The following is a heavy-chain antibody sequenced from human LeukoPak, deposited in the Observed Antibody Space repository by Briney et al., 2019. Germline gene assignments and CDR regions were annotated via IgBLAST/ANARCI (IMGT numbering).Heavy chain of an antibody. CDR1: GGSISSFY. Sequence: SETLSLTCTVSGGSISSFYWSWFRQPPGKGLEWIGYIYYSGSTNYNPSLKSRVTISVDTSKNQFSLKLSSVTAADTAVYYCARGWAQESSDAFDIWGQGTMVTVSS. J-gene: IGHJ3*02. CDR2: IYYSGST. D-gene: IGHD5-24*01. CDR3: ARGWAQESSDAFDI. V-gene: IGHV4-59*01.